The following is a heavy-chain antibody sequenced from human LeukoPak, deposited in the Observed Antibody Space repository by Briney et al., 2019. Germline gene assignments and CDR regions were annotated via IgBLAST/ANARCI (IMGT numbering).Heavy chain of an antibody. D-gene: IGHD6-13*01. CDR3: ARPMTWGISNWFDP. CDR1: GGSFSGYY. J-gene: IGHJ5*02. Sequence: SETLSLTCAVYGGSFSGYYWSWIRQPPGKELEWIGEINHSGSTNYNPSLKSRVTISVDTSKNQFSLKLSSVTAADTAVYYCARPMTWGISNWFDPWGQGTLVTVSS. CDR2: INHSGST. V-gene: IGHV4-34*01.